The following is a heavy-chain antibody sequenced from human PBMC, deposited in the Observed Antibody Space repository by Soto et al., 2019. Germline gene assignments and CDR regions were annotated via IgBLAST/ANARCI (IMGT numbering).Heavy chain of an antibody. CDR3: ANWNYHQSD. Sequence: QVQLVESGGGVVQPGKSLRLSCAASGFTFNTYGMHWVRQAPGKGPEWVAVISNDGSNKYYADSVKGRFTISRDNSKNTLYLQMNSLRAEDTAVYYCANWNYHQSDWGQGTVVTVSS. V-gene: IGHV3-30*18. CDR2: ISNDGSNK. CDR1: GFTFNTYG. D-gene: IGHD1-7*01. J-gene: IGHJ4*02.